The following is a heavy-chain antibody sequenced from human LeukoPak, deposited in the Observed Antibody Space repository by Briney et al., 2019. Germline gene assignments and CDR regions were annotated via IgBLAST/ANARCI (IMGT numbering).Heavy chain of an antibody. CDR3: ARETDYGDYVY. V-gene: IGHV3-53*01. CDR1: GFTVSSNY. Sequence: GGSLRLSCEASGFTVSSNYMSWVRQAPGKGLEWVSVIYSGGSTYYADSVKGRFTISRDNSKNTLYLQMNSLRAEDAAVYYCARETDYGDYVYWGQGTLVTVSS. CDR2: IYSGGST. J-gene: IGHJ4*02. D-gene: IGHD4-17*01.